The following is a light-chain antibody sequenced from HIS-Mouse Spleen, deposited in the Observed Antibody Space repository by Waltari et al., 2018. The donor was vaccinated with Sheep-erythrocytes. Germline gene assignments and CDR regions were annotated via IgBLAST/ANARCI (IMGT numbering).Light chain of an antibody. Sequence: QSALTQPRSVSGSPGQSVTISCTGTSSDVGGYNYVSWYQQPPGKAPKLMIYDVSKRPSEVPYRCSGCKAGNTASLTISGLQAEDEADYYCCSYAGSYNHVFATGTKVTVL. V-gene: IGLV2-11*01. J-gene: IGLJ1*01. CDR2: DVS. CDR3: CSYAGSYNHV. CDR1: SSDVGGYNY.